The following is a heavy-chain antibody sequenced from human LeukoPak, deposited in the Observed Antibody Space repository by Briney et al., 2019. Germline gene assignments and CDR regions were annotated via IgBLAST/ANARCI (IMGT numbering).Heavy chain of an antibody. D-gene: IGHD3-22*01. J-gene: IGHJ4*02. CDR1: GFTFDDYA. CDR3: AKGGRGGYYYERGGSFDY. V-gene: IGHV3-43*02. Sequence: GGSLRLSCAASGFTFDDYAMHWVRQAPGKGLEWASLISGDGGSTYYADSVKGRFTISRDNSKNSLYLQMNSLRTEDTALYYCAKGGRGGYYYERGGSFDYWGQGTLVTVSS. CDR2: ISGDGGST.